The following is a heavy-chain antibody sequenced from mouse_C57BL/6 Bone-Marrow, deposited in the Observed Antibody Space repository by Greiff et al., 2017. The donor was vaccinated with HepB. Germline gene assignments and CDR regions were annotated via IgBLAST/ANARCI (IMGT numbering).Heavy chain of an antibody. CDR1: DSEVFPIAY. J-gene: IGHJ1*03. D-gene: IGHD1-1*01. CDR2: ILPSIGRT. V-gene: IGHV15-2*01. CDR3: ARLYYYGSSYDFDV. Sequence: VQLKQSGSELRSPGSSVKLSCKDFDSEVFPIAYMSWVRQKPGHGFEWIGGILPSIGRTIYGEKFEDKATLDADTLSNTAYLELNSLTSEDSAIYYCARLYYYGSSYDFDVWGTGTTVTVSS.